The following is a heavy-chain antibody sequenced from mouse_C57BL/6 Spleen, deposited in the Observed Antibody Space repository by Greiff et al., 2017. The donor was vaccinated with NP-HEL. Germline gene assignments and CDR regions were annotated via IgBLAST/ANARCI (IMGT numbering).Heavy chain of an antibody. CDR2: IYPGDGDT. CDR3: ARTLDDGYFDV. J-gene: IGHJ1*03. V-gene: IGHV1-82*01. D-gene: IGHD2-12*01. CDR1: GYAFSSSW. Sequence: VKLQESGPELVKPGASVKISCKASGYAFSSSWMNWVKQRPGKGLEWIGRIYPGDGDTNYNGKFKGKATLTADKSSSTAYMQLSSLTSEDSAVYFCARTLDDGYFDVWGTGTTVTVSS.